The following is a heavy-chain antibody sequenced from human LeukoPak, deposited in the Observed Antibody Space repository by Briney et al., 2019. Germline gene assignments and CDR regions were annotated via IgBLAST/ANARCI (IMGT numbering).Heavy chain of an antibody. CDR2: IYYNGST. V-gene: IGHV4-59*01. Sequence: PSETLSLTCTVSGGSISSYYWSWIRQPPGKGLEWIGYIYYNGSTNYNPSLKSRVTISVDTSKNQFSLKLSSVTAADTAVYYCARDSWYYDSSGYYHVDYFDYWGQGTLVTVSS. D-gene: IGHD3-22*01. CDR3: ARDSWYYDSSGYYHVDYFDY. J-gene: IGHJ4*02. CDR1: GGSISSYY.